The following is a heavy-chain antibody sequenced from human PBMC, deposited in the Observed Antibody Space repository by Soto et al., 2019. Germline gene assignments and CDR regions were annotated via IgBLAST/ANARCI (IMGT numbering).Heavy chain of an antibody. CDR3: ARGLYYYDSSGYWGY. J-gene: IGHJ4*02. V-gene: IGHV3-48*02. CDR1: GLTFSSDS. CDR2: ISSSSSTI. D-gene: IGHD3-22*01. Sequence: PGGSLRLSCAASGLTFSSDSMNWVRQAPGKGLEWVSYISSSSSTIYYADSVKGRFTISRDNAKNSLYLQMNSLRDEDTAVYYCARGLYYYDSSGYWGYWGQGTLVTVSS.